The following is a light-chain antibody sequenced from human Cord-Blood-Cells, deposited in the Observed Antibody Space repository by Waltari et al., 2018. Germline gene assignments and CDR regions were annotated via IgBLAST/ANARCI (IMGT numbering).Light chain of an antibody. CDR3: NSYAGSNNFV. Sequence: QSALTQPSSASGSPGQSVPISCPGTSCDVCGYNIVSWYQQHPGKAPKLMIYEVSKRPSGVPERFSGSKSGNTASLPVSGLQAEDEADYYCNSYAGSNNFVFGGGTKLTVL. CDR1: SCDVCGYNI. V-gene: IGLV2-8*01. J-gene: IGLJ2*01. CDR2: EVS.